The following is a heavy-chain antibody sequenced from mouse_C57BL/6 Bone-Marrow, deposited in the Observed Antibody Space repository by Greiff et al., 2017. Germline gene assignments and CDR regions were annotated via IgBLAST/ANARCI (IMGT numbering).Heavy chain of an antibody. J-gene: IGHJ3*01. CDR1: GFTFSSYG. CDR2: ISSGGSYT. Sequence: EVKLVESGGDLVKPGGSLKLSCAASGFTFSSYGMSWVRQTPDKRLEWVATISSGGSYTYYPDSVKGRFTISRDNAKNTLYLQMSSLKSEDTAMYYCASYSSMGFAYWGQGTLVTVSA. CDR3: ASYSSMGFAY. V-gene: IGHV5-6*02. D-gene: IGHD1-1*01.